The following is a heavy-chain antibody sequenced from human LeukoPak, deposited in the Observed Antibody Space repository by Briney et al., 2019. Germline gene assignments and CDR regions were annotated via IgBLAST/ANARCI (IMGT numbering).Heavy chain of an antibody. V-gene: IGHV1-2*02. CDR3: ARIGSSHYFDF. D-gene: IGHD2-2*01. CDR2: INPNSGGT. Sequence: GSSVKVSCKASGGTFSSYAISWVRQAPGQGLEWMGWINPNSGGTNYAQTFQGRVTMTRDTSITTAHLELSRLRSDDTAVYYCARIGSSHYFDFWGQGTLVTVSS. J-gene: IGHJ4*02. CDR1: GGTFSSYA.